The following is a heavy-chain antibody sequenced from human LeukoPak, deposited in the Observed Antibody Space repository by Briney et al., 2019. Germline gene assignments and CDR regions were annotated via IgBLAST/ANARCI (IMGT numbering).Heavy chain of an antibody. Sequence: GGSLRLSCAASGFTFSSYAMSWVRQAPGKGLEWVSSFCGSGDTTYYADSVKGRFTISRDNSKNTLYMQMNSLRAEDTAVYYCASLTVTGGSLSDYWGQGTLVTVSS. J-gene: IGHJ4*02. CDR2: FCGSGDTT. D-gene: IGHD2-15*01. CDR3: ASLTVTGGSLSDY. V-gene: IGHV3-23*01. CDR1: GFTFSSYA.